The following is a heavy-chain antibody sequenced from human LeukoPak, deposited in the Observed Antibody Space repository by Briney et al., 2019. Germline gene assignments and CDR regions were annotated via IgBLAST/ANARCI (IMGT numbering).Heavy chain of an antibody. D-gene: IGHD6-13*01. Sequence: SETLSLTCAVYGGSFSGYYWSWIRQPPGKGPEWIGEINHSGSTNYNPSLKSRVTISVDTSKNQFSLKLSSVTAADTAVYYCARGVPKPYIAAAGALGYWGQGTLVTVSS. V-gene: IGHV4-34*01. CDR2: INHSGST. J-gene: IGHJ4*02. CDR1: GGSFSGYY. CDR3: ARGVPKPYIAAAGALGY.